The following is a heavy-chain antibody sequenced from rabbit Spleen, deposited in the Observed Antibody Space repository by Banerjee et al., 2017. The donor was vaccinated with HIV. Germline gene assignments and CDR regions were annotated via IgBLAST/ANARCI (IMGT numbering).Heavy chain of an antibody. CDR1: GFSFSSSYY. Sequence: QSLEESGGDLVKPGASLTLTCTASGFSFSSSYYMCWVRQAPGKGLECIACIYGGSSGITYYANWVNGRFTISSHNAQNTLFLQLNSLTAADTATYFCVREVAAKFNLWGPGTLVTVS. J-gene: IGHJ4*01. V-gene: IGHV1S40*01. CDR2: IYGGSSGIT. D-gene: IGHD4-1*01. CDR3: VREVAAKFNL.